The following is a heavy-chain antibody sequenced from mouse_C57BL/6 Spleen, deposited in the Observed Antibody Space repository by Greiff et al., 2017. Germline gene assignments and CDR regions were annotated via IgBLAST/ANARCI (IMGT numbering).Heavy chain of an antibody. CDR3: ARTYNDYDGAMDY. J-gene: IGHJ4*01. V-gene: IGHV1-4*01. CDR2: INPSSGYT. D-gene: IGHD2-4*01. Sequence: QVQLQQSGAELARPGASVKMSCKASDYTFTSYTMHWVKQRPGKGLEWIGYINPSSGYTKYNQQLKDKATLTAEKQSCTAYMKLSSLTSEDAAVYYCARTYNDYDGAMDYGGQGKSVTVSS. CDR1: DYTFTSYT.